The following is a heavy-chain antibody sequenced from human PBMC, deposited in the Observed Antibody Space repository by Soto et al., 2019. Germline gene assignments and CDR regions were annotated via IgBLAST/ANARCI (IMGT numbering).Heavy chain of an antibody. J-gene: IGHJ6*02. CDR2: INHSGST. CDR3: ARGYGSGSYYRPLHYYGMDV. CDR1: GGSFSGYY. V-gene: IGHV4-34*01. D-gene: IGHD3-10*01. Sequence: SETLSLTCAVYGGSFSGYYWSWIRQPPGKGLEWIGEINHSGSTNYNPSLKSRVTISVDTSKNQFSLKLSSVTAADTAAYYCARGYGSGSYYRPLHYYGMDVWGQGTTVTVSS.